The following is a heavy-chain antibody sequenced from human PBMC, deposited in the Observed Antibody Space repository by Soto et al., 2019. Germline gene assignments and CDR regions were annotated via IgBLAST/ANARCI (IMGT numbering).Heavy chain of an antibody. CDR3: VCIFSGGYSYGFYYYGMDV. J-gene: IGHJ6*02. Sequence: ASVKVSCKASGYTFTGYYMHWVRQAPGQGLEWMGRINPNSGGTNYVQKFQGWVTMTRDTSISTAYMELSRLRSDDTAMYYCVCIFSGGYSYGFYYYGMDVWGQGTTVTVSS. CDR2: INPNSGGT. D-gene: IGHD5-18*01. CDR1: GYTFTGYY. V-gene: IGHV1-2*04.